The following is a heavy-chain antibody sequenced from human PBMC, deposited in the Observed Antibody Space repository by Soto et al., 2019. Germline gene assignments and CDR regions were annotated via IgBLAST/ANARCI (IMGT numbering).Heavy chain of an antibody. CDR1: GFSLSTRGVG. D-gene: IGHD2-15*01. V-gene: IGHV2-5*01. CDR3: AHRHDLGGFDI. Sequence: ESCPTLVNPTQTLTLTCTFSGFSLSTRGVGVGWIRQPPGKALEWLALINWNDDERYSPSLKDRLTITKDTSKNHVVLTMTNVDPVDTATYYCAHRHDLGGFDIWGQGTMVT. CDR2: INWNDDE. J-gene: IGHJ3*02.